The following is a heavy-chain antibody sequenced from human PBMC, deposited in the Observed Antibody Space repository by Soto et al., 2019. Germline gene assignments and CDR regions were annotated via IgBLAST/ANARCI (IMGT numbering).Heavy chain of an antibody. D-gene: IGHD2-15*01. J-gene: IGHJ6*02. CDR1: GGSISSSSYY. Sequence: GTLALTCTVSGGSISSSSYYWGWIRQPPGKGLEWIGSIYYSGSTYYNPSRKSRVTISVDTSKNQFSLKLSSVTAADTAVYYCARRRGYCSGGSCFLEDYYYYGMDVWGQGTTVTVSS. V-gene: IGHV4-39*01. CDR3: ARRRGYCSGGSCFLEDYYYYGMDV. CDR2: IYYSGST.